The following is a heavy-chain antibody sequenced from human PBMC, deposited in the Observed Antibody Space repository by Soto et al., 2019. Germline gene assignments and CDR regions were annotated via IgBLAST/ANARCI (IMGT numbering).Heavy chain of an antibody. J-gene: IGHJ2*01. CDR1: GFTFSSYA. V-gene: IGHV3-23*01. CDR3: AKDTVGAPVFWYFDL. CDR2: ISGSGSGTTT. D-gene: IGHD1-26*01. Sequence: GGSLRLSCAASGFTFSSYAMSWVRQSPGQGLEWVSAISGSGSGTTTYYADSVKGRFTISRDNSKNTLYLQMHSLRAEDTALYYCAKDTVGAPVFWYFDLWGRGTLVTVSS.